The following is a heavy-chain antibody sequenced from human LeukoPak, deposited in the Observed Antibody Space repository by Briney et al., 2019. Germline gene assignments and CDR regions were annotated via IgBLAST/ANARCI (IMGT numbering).Heavy chain of an antibody. J-gene: IGHJ4*02. CDR1: GFTFSSYV. CDR3: ARNYYDSSGYYYHDY. CDR2: IWYDGSNK. D-gene: IGHD3-22*01. V-gene: IGHV3-33*01. Sequence: PGGSLRLSCAASGFTFSSYVMHWVRQAPGKGLEWVAVIWYDGSNKYYADSVKGRFTISRDNSKNTLYLQMNSLRAEDTAVYYCARNYYDSSGYYYHDYWGQGILVTVSS.